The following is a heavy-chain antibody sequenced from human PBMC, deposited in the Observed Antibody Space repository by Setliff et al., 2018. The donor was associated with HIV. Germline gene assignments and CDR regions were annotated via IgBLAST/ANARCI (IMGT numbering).Heavy chain of an antibody. CDR3: ARDGRAVTSLMVVVPLKNGMDV. Sequence: ASVKVSCKASGYIFTSYYMHWLRQVPGQGLEWMGIVDPSGGSTHYAQKFEGRVTMTRDTSTSTFHMELSSLTSEDRAIYYCARDGRAVTSLMVVVPLKNGMDVWGQGTTVTVSS. CDR2: VDPSGGST. J-gene: IGHJ6*02. D-gene: IGHD3-22*01. V-gene: IGHV1-46*01. CDR1: GYIFTSYY.